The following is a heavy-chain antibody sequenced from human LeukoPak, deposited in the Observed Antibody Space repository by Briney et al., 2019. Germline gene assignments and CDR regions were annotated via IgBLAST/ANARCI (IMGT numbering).Heavy chain of an antibody. D-gene: IGHD3-22*01. Sequence: GRSLRLSCAASGFAFSSYAMPWVRQAPGKGLEWVAVISYDGSNKYYADSVKGRFTISGDNSKNTLYLQMNSLRAEDTAVYYCTTTMIVVVIDDAFDIWGQGTMVTVSS. CDR2: ISYDGSNK. CDR3: TTTMIVVVIDDAFDI. J-gene: IGHJ3*02. CDR1: GFAFSSYA. V-gene: IGHV3-30-3*01.